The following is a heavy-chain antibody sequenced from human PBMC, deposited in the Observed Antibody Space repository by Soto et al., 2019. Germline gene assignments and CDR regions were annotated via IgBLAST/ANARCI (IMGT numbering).Heavy chain of an antibody. Sequence: QVTLKESGPVLVNPTETLTLTCTVSGFSLSNARMGVSWIRQPPGKALEWLAHIFSNDEKSYSTSLKSRLTISKDTSKSQVVLTMTNMDPVDTATYYCARMEYDFWSGYHSGQFDPWGQGTLVTVSS. CDR1: GFSLSNARMG. D-gene: IGHD3-3*01. CDR3: ARMEYDFWSGYHSGQFDP. J-gene: IGHJ5*02. CDR2: IFSNDEK. V-gene: IGHV2-26*01.